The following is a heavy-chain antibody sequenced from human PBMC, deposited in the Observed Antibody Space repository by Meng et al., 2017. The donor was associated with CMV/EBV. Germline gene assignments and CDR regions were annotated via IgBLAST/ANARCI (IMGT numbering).Heavy chain of an antibody. CDR2: INWNGGST. CDR3: ARREYSGSAVSLNY. Sequence: ASGFTFDGYVMGWVRQAPEKGLEWVSGINWNGGSTGYADSVKGRFTISRDNAKNSLYLQMNSLRAEDTALYYCARREYSGSAVSLNYWGQGTLVTVSS. V-gene: IGHV3-20*03. D-gene: IGHD1-26*01. J-gene: IGHJ4*02. CDR1: GFTFDGYV.